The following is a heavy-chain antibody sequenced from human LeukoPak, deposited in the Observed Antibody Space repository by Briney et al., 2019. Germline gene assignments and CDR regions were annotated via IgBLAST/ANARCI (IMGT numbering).Heavy chain of an antibody. D-gene: IGHD3-10*01. V-gene: IGHV4-59*01. CDR2: IYYSGST. J-gene: IGHJ5*02. CDR3: ARGRVLLWFGEARNWFDP. CDR1: GASISSYY. Sequence: SETLSLTCTVSGASISSYYWSWIRQPPGKGLEWIGYIYYSGSTNYNPSLKSRVTISVDTSKNQFSLKLSSVTAADTAVYYCARGRVLLWFGEARNWFDPWGQGTLVTVSS.